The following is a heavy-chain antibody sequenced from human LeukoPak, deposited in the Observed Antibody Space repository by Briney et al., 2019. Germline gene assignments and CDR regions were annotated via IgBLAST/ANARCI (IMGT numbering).Heavy chain of an antibody. CDR3: ARRGYCSGESCYSFDI. Sequence: SETLSLTCTASGGFISNYYWIWIRQPPEKGLEYIGHIYYSGSTNYDPSLQSRVTISVDTSKNQFSLRLTSVTAADTAVYFCARRGYCSGESCYSFDIWGRGTLVTVSS. CDR2: IYYSGST. CDR1: GGFISNYY. V-gene: IGHV4-59*08. D-gene: IGHD2-15*01. J-gene: IGHJ3*02.